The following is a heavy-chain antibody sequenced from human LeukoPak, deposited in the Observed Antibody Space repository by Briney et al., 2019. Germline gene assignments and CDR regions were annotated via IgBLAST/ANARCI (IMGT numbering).Heavy chain of an antibody. CDR1: EFPLSSYA. J-gene: IGHJ5*02. CDR3: AKATVASSSSNWFDP. D-gene: IGHD4-11*01. V-gene: IGHV3-23*01. Sequence: GGSLRLSCAASEFPLSSYAMSWVRQAPGKGLEWVSGISGSNNSTYYADSVKGRFTISRDNSKNTLYLLMNSLRAEDTAVYYCAKATVASSSSNWFDPWGQGTLVTVSS. CDR2: ISGSNNST.